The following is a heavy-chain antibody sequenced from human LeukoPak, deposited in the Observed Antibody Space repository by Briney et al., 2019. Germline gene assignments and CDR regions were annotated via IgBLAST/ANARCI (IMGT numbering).Heavy chain of an antibody. Sequence: SSETLSLTCAVYGGSFSGYNWNWIRQPPGKGLEWIGEINHSGSTNYNPSLKSRVTISVDTSQNQFSLKLSSVTAADTAVYYCARSLKIVVITPYFDYWGQGTLVTVSS. CDR2: INHSGST. J-gene: IGHJ4*02. CDR3: ARSLKIVVITPYFDY. CDR1: GGSFSGYN. D-gene: IGHD3-22*01. V-gene: IGHV4-34*01.